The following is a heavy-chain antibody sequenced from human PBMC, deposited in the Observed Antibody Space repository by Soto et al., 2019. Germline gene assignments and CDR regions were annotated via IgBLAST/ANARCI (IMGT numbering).Heavy chain of an antibody. D-gene: IGHD3-3*01. V-gene: IGHV4-34*01. Sequence: SETLSLTCAVYGGSFSGYYWSWIRQPPGKGLEWIGEINHSGSTNYNPSLKSRVTISVDTSKNQFSLKLSSVTAADTAVYYCATLVDFWSGSMDVWGQGTTVTVS. CDR1: GGSFSGYY. J-gene: IGHJ6*02. CDR3: ATLVDFWSGSMDV. CDR2: INHSGST.